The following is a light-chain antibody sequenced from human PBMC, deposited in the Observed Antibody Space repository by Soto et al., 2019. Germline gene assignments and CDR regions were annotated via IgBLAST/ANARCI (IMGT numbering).Light chain of an antibody. Sequence: VGDRVTITCRASQSISSYLNWYQQKPGKAPKLLIYAASSLQSGVPSRFSGSGSGTDFTLTISSLQPEDFATYYCQQSYSTPQTFGQGTKVDIK. J-gene: IGKJ1*01. V-gene: IGKV1-39*01. CDR3: QQSYSTPQT. CDR2: AAS. CDR1: QSISSY.